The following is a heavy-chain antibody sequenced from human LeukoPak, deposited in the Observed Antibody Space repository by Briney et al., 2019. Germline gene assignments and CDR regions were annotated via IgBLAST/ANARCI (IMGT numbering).Heavy chain of an antibody. CDR3: ARDQGFGDHAAVY. J-gene: IGHJ4*02. D-gene: IGHD4-17*01. CDR2: IRESNGDT. V-gene: IGHV1-18*01. CDR1: GDALKTYG. Sequence: ASVKVSCKASGDALKTYGVSWVRQAPGQGLEWMGWIRESNGDTHYAQKLQDRVTLTTDTSTRTAYMELRSLTSDDTAVYYCARDQGFGDHAAVYWGQGTLVIVSS.